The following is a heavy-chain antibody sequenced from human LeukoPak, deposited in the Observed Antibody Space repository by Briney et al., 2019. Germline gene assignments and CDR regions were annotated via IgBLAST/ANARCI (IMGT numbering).Heavy chain of an antibody. Sequence: TGGSLRLSCAASGFTLSNYWMNWVRQVPGKGLVWVSRVNYDGTTTTYADFVKGRFTISRDNAENTLYLQMNSLRAEDTAVYYCARGGMEQWLAFDYWGQGTLVTVSS. CDR1: GFTLSNYW. CDR2: VNYDGTTT. D-gene: IGHD6-19*01. CDR3: ARGGMEQWLAFDY. J-gene: IGHJ4*02. V-gene: IGHV3-74*01.